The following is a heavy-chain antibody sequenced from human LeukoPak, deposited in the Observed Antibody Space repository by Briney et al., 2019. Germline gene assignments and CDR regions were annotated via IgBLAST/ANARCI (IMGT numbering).Heavy chain of an antibody. CDR2: IYYSGHT. CDR1: GYFISSGYY. D-gene: IGHD3-22*01. J-gene: IGHJ5*02. V-gene: IGHV4-38-2*01. Sequence: KASETLSLTCAVYGYFISSGYYWGWIRQPPGKGLEWIGSIYYSGHTYYNPSLKSRVTISVDTSKNQFSLELISVSAPDTAVYYCARAPTMIVVGNWFDPWGQGTLVTVSS. CDR3: ARAPTMIVVGNWFDP.